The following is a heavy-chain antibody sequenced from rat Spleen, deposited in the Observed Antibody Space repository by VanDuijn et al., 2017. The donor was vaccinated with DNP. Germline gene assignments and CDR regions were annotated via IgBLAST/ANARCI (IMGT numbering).Heavy chain of an antibody. CDR3: ASGGAGIWFAY. CDR1: GYSITSNY. D-gene: IGHD4-2*01. CDR2: ISYSGST. Sequence: EVQLQESGPGLVKSAQSLFLTCSVPGYSITSNYWAWIRKFPGHKMEWMGYISYSGSTSYHPSLKSRISITRDTSKNQFLLQLNSVTTEDTATYYCASGGAGIWFAYWGQGTLVTVSS. J-gene: IGHJ3*01. V-gene: IGHV3-1*01.